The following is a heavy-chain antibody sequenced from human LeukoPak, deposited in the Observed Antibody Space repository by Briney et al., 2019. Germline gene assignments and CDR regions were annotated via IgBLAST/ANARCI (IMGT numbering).Heavy chain of an antibody. Sequence: ASVKVSCKVSGYTLTELSMHWVRQAPGKGLEWMGGFDPEDGETIYAQKFQGRVTMTEDTSTDTAYMELSSLRSEDTAVYYCATVTIAVGLFDYWGQGTLVTVSS. CDR1: GYTLTELS. J-gene: IGHJ4*02. CDR2: FDPEDGET. V-gene: IGHV1-24*01. CDR3: ATVTIAVGLFDY. D-gene: IGHD6-19*01.